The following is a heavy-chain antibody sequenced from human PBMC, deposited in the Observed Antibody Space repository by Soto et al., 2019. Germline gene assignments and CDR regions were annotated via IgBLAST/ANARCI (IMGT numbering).Heavy chain of an antibody. Sequence: PGGSLRLSCAASGFTFSSYAMHWVRQAPGKGLEWVAVISYDGSNKYYADSVKGRFTISRDNSKNTLYLQMNSLRAEDTAVYYCARDLPYCTNGVCYGPFDYWGQGTLVTVSS. V-gene: IGHV3-30-3*01. D-gene: IGHD2-8*01. CDR2: ISYDGSNK. CDR1: GFTFSSYA. J-gene: IGHJ4*02. CDR3: ARDLPYCTNGVCYGPFDY.